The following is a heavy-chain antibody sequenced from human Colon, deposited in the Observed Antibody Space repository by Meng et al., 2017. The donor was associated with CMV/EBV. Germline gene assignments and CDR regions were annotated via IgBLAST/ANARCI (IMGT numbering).Heavy chain of an antibody. CDR3: MTPTGSSDY. CDR1: GFTFSNYT. V-gene: IGHV3-7*01. J-gene: IGHJ4*02. D-gene: IGHD6-6*01. Sequence: GESLKISCAASGFTFSNYTMNWVRQAPGKGLEWLANIKKDGSERNYVDSVKGRFTISRDNTQNSLYLQMSSLRVEDTAMYYCMTPTGSSDYWGQGTLVTVSS. CDR2: IKKDGSER.